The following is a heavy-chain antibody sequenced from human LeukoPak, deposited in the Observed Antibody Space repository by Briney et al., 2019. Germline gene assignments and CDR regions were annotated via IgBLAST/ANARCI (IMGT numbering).Heavy chain of an antibody. Sequence: PGGSLRLSCAASGFTFSSYAMAWVRQAPGKGLEWVSVIRGSTFYADSVKGRFTISRDDSKNTLYLQMNSLRAEDTAVYYCAKVAMIRGPMDVWGQGTTVTVSS. D-gene: IGHD3-10*01. CDR2: IRGST. CDR3: AKVAMIRGPMDV. V-gene: IGHV3-23*01. J-gene: IGHJ6*02. CDR1: GFTFSSYA.